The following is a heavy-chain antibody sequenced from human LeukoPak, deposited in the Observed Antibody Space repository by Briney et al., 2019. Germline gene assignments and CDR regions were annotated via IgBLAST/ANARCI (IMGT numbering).Heavy chain of an antibody. CDR1: GGSFSGYY. V-gene: IGHV4-34*01. J-gene: IGHJ4*02. D-gene: IGHD6-19*01. CDR2: INHSGST. CDR3: ARGRYSSGWSISYYFDY. Sequence: SETLSLTCAVYGGSFSGYYWSWIRQPPGKGLEWLGEINHSGSTNYNPSLKSRVTISVDTSKNQFSLKLSSVTAADTAVYYCARGRYSSGWSISYYFDYWGQGTLVTVSS.